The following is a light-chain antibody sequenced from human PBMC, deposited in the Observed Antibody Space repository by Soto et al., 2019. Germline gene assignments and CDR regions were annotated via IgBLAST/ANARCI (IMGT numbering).Light chain of an antibody. J-gene: IGKJ4*01. V-gene: IGKV3-20*01. CDR3: QHYLSSPLT. CDR2: GAS. CDR1: QSVGSSY. Sequence: EIVLTQSPGTLSLSPGERATLSCRASQSVGSSYLAWYQQKPGQAPRLLIYGASSRATGIPDRFSGSGSGTDFTLTINSLEPEDFAVYYCQHYLSSPLTCGGGTKVEIK.